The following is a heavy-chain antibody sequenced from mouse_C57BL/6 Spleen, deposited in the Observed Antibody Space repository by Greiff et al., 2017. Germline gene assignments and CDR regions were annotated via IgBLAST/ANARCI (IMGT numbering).Heavy chain of an antibody. CDR1: GFTFSDYG. J-gene: IGHJ4*01. V-gene: IGHV5-17*01. CDR3: ARLPDYAMDV. D-gene: IGHD5-5*01. Sequence: EVKLVESGGGLVKPGGSLKLSCAASGFTFSDYGMHWVRQAPEKGLEWVAYISSGSSSIYYADTVKGRFTISRDNAKNTLFLQMTSLRSEDTAMYYFARLPDYAMDVWGQGTSVTVSS. CDR2: ISSGSSSI.